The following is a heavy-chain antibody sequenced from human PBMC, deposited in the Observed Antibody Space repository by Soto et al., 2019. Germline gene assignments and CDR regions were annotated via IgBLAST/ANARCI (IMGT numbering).Heavy chain of an antibody. J-gene: IGHJ2*01. Sequence: EVQLLESGGGLVQPGGSLRLSCAASGFTFSSYAMSWVRQAPGKGLEWVSAISGSGGSTYYADSVKGRFTISRDNSKNTLYLQMNSLGAEDTAVYYCAKNHHRGGYFDLWGRGTLVTVSS. CDR3: AKNHHRGGYFDL. D-gene: IGHD4-17*01. V-gene: IGHV3-23*01. CDR1: GFTFSSYA. CDR2: ISGSGGST.